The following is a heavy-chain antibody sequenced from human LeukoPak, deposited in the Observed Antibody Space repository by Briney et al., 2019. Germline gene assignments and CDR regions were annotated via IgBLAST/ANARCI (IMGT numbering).Heavy chain of an antibody. Sequence: GGSLRLSCAASGFTFSSYAMHWVRQAPGKGLEWVAVISYDGSNKYYADSVKGRFTISRDNSKNTLYLQMNSLRAEDTAVYYCARWTAVVVAASSYFDYWGQGTLVTVSS. V-gene: IGHV3-30*04. CDR1: GFTFSSYA. J-gene: IGHJ4*02. D-gene: IGHD2-15*01. CDR3: ARWTAVVVAASSYFDY. CDR2: ISYDGSNK.